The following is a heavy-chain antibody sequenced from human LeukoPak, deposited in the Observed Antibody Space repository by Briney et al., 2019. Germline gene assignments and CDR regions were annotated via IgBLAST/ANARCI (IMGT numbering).Heavy chain of an antibody. J-gene: IGHJ6*03. Sequence: SETLSLTCTVSGGSISSYSWSWIRQPPGQGLEWIGYIYYSGSTNYKSSLKSRVTISVDTSKTQFSLKLSSVTAADTAVYYCARTTEGGYSYGYFYYYYMDVWGKGTTVTISS. CDR2: IYYSGST. CDR3: ARTTEGGYSYGYFYYYYMDV. CDR1: GGSISSYS. V-gene: IGHV4-59*01. D-gene: IGHD5-18*01.